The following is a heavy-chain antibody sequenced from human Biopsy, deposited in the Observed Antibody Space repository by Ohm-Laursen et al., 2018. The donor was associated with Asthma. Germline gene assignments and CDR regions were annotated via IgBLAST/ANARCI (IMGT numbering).Heavy chain of an antibody. CDR1: GGTFSNFA. J-gene: IGHJ6*02. V-gene: IGHV1-69*01. CDR3: ARCQVGYSSGWSLLLKKIYYSGMDV. Sequence: SSVKVSCKAPGGTFSNFAISWVRQAPGQGLEWLGGIMTVFGSTNYAQKFQGRVTITADESTSTAYMEVTSLRSEDTAIYYCARCQVGYSSGWSLLLKKIYYSGMDVWGQGTAVTVSS. CDR2: IMTVFGST. D-gene: IGHD6-19*01.